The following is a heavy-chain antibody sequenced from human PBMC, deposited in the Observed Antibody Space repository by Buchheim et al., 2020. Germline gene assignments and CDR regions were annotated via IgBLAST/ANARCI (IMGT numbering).Heavy chain of an antibody. D-gene: IGHD6-6*01. J-gene: IGHJ5*02. CDR3: ARDRIVEYSSSSTYGWFDT. CDR2: IKQAGSEK. CDR1: GFTFTTSW. V-gene: IGHV3-7*01. Sequence: QLVESGGGLVHPGGSLRLSCAASGFTFTTSWMTWVRQAPGKGLEWVANIKQAGSEKYYVDSVKGRFTISRDNAKNPMYLQMNSLRADDTAVYYCARDRIVEYSSSSTYGWFDTWGQGTL.